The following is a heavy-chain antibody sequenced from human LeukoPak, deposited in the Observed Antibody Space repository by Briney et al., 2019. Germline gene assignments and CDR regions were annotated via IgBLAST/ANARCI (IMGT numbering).Heavy chain of an antibody. CDR2: INWDATTA. D-gene: IGHD3-9*01. Sequence: GGSLRLSCAASGFIFDEHAMHWVRQAPGKPLEWVSLINWDATTAYYADSVKGRFTISRDNHKNSLSLQMNSLRPEDTAFYYCAKDYDVLTGAVDSWGHGTLVTVSS. J-gene: IGHJ5*01. CDR1: GFIFDEHA. V-gene: IGHV3-43D*03. CDR3: AKDYDVLTGAVDS.